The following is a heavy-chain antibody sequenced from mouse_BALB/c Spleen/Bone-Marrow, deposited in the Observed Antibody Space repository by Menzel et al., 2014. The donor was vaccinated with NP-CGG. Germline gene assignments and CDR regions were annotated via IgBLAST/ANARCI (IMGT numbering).Heavy chain of an antibody. CDR1: GFSLTGYG. V-gene: IGHV2-6-7*01. CDR2: IWGGGST. CDR3: ARSFTTVVATPFDY. Sequence: VKLVESGPGLVAPSQSLSITCTVSGFSLTGYGVNWVRQPPGKGLEWLGMIWGGGSTDYNSVLKSRLNISKDNSKSQVFLKMNSLQTDDTARYYCARSFTTVVATPFDYWGQGTTLTVSS. D-gene: IGHD1-1*01. J-gene: IGHJ2*01.